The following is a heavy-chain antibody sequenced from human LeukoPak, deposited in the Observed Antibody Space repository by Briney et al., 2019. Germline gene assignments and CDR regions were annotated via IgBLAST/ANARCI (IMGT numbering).Heavy chain of an antibody. CDR2: ISAYNGNT. D-gene: IGHD3-22*01. V-gene: IGHV1-18*01. CDR3: ARRYDYYDSSGYSYFDY. J-gene: IGHJ4*02. CDR1: GYTFTSYG. Sequence: ASVKVSCKASGYTFTSYGISWVRQAPGQGLEWMGWISAYNGNTNYAQKLQGRVTMTTDTSTSTAYMELRSLRSDDTAVYYCARRYDYYDSSGYSYFDYWGQGTLVTVSS.